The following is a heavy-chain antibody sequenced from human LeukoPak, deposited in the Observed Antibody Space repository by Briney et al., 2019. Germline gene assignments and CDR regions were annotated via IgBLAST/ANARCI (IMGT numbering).Heavy chain of an antibody. CDR3: ASGSGSYRTPYYYMDV. V-gene: IGHV3-53*01. D-gene: IGHD3-10*01. CDR1: GFTLSSNY. J-gene: IGHJ6*03. CDR2: IYSGGST. Sequence: PGGCPRLSRVASGFTLSSNYMSWVRQAPRKGLEWASVIYSGGSTYYADSVKGRFTISRDNSKNTLYLQMNSLRAEDTAVYYCASGSGSYRTPYYYMDVWGTGTTVTVSS.